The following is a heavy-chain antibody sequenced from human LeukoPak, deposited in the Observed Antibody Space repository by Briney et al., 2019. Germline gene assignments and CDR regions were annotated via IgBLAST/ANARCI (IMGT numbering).Heavy chain of an antibody. CDR3: ARGLGYSYAQRYYFDY. CDR1: GYTFTGYY. CDR2: INPNSGGT. Sequence: ASVKVSCKASGYTFTGYYMHWVRQAPGQGLEWMGWINPNSGGTNYAQKFQGRVTMTRDTSISTAYMELSRLRSDDTAVYYCARGLGYSYAQRYYFDYWGQGTLVTASS. J-gene: IGHJ4*02. V-gene: IGHV1-2*02. D-gene: IGHD5-18*01.